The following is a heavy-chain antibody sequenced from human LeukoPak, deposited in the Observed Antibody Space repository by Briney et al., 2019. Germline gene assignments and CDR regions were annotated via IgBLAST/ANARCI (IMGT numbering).Heavy chain of an antibody. Sequence: SQTLSLTCAISGDSASSNSAAWNWIRQSPSRGLEWLGRTYYRSKWYNDYAVSVKSRITIIPDTSKNQFSLQLNSVTPEDTAVYYCARDEYDYVWGTNHDAFDIWGQGTMVTVSS. J-gene: IGHJ3*02. D-gene: IGHD3-16*01. CDR1: GDSASSNSAA. CDR3: ARDEYDYVWGTNHDAFDI. V-gene: IGHV6-1*01. CDR2: TYYRSKWYN.